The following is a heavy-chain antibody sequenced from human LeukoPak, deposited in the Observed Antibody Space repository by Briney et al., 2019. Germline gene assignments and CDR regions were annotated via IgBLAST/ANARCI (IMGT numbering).Heavy chain of an antibody. D-gene: IGHD6-13*01. CDR2: FYYHGST. CDR1: GGSIRSNNYY. CDR3: ARDLYSSRTNDAFVI. Sequence: PSETLSLTCTVSGGSIRSNNYYWGWIRQPPGKGLEWIGSFYYHGSTYYNPSLKSRVTISVDTSKNQFSLKLSSVTAADMAVYYCARDLYSSRTNDAFVIWSQGTMVTVSS. V-gene: IGHV4-39*07. J-gene: IGHJ3*02.